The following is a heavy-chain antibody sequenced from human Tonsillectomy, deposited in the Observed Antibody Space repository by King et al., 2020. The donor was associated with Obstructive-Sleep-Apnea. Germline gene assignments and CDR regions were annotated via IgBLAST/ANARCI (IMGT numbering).Heavy chain of an antibody. V-gene: IGHV3-23*04. CDR2: ISGSGVST. D-gene: IGHD4/OR15-4a*01. J-gene: IGHJ4*02. CDR3: AKKALATGALYFDY. CDR1: GFTFSSYA. Sequence: VQLVESGGGLVQPGGSLRLSCAASGFTFSSYAMSWVRQAPGQGLEWVPTISGSGVSTYYQDSVKGRFTISRDNSKNTLYLQMNSLRAEDTAIYYCAKKALATGALYFDYWGQGTLVTVSS.